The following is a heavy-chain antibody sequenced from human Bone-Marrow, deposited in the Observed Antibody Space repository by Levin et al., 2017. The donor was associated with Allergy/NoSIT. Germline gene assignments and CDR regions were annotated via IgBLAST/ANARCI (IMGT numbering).Heavy chain of an antibody. D-gene: IGHD6-19*01. CDR1: GYTFTGYY. CDR2: INPNSGGT. CDR3: ARGHQIAVAGVLSDP. J-gene: IGHJ5*02. V-gene: IGHV1-2*02. Sequence: GESLKISCKASGYTFTGYYMHWVRQAPGQGLEWMGWINPNSGGTNYAQKFQGRVTMTRDTSISTAYMELSRLRSDDTAVYYCARGHQIAVAGVLSDPWGQGTLVTVSS.